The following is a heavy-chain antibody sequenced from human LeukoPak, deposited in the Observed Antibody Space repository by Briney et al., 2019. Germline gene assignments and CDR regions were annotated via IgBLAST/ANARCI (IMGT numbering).Heavy chain of an antibody. CDR3: ARSYCGGDCYSPFDY. D-gene: IGHD2-21*02. CDR2: ISGSGGST. CDR1: GFTFSSYA. V-gene: IGHV3-23*01. J-gene: IGHJ4*02. Sequence: GGSLRLSCAASGFTFSSYAMSWVRQAPGKGLEWVSAISGSGGSTYYADSVKGRFTISRDNSKNTPYLQMNSLRAEDTALYYCARSYCGGDCYSPFDYWGQGTLVTVSS.